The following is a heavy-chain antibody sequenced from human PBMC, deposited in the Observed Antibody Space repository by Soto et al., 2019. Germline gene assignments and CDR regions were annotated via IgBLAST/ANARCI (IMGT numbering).Heavy chain of an antibody. D-gene: IGHD2-15*01. CDR2: ISYDGSNK. CDR1: GFTFSSYG. Sequence: SLRLSCAASGFTFSSYGMHWVRQAPGKGLEWVAVISYDGSNKYYADSVKGRFTISRDNSKNTLYLQMNSLRAEDTAVYYCAKDSQGVDNWFDPWGQGTLVTVSS. CDR3: AKDSQGVDNWFDP. V-gene: IGHV3-30*18. J-gene: IGHJ5*02.